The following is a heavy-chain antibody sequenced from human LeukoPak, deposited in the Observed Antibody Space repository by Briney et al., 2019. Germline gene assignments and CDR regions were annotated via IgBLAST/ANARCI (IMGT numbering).Heavy chain of an antibody. CDR1: GGSISSGGYY. D-gene: IGHD1-26*01. V-gene: IGHV4-30-2*01. J-gene: IGHJ4*02. CDR2: IYHSGST. CDR3: ARGSPVLDY. Sequence: SQTLSLTCTGSGGSISSGGYYWSWIRQPPGKGLEWIGYIYHSGSTYYNPSLKSRVTISVDRSKNQFSLKLSSVTAADTAVYYCARGSPVLDYWGQGTLVTVSS.